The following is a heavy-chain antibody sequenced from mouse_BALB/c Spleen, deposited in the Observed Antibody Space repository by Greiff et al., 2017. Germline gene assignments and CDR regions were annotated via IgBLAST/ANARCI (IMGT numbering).Heavy chain of an antibody. CDR3: TREGNWAFDY. J-gene: IGHJ2*01. Sequence: EVKLVESGGGLVKPGGSLKLSCAASGFTFSSYTMSWVRQTPEKRLEWVATISSGGSYTYYPDSVKGRFTISRDNAKNTLYLQMSSLKSEDTAMYYCTREGNWAFDYLGQGTTLTVSS. V-gene: IGHV5-6-4*01. D-gene: IGHD4-1*01. CDR2: ISSGGSYT. CDR1: GFTFSSYT.